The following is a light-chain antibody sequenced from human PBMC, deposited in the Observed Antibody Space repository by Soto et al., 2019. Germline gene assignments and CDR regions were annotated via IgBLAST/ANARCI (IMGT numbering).Light chain of an antibody. CDR1: QSVSSSY. CDR3: QQLGT. J-gene: IGKJ1*01. V-gene: IGKV3-20*01. CDR2: GAS. Sequence: EIVLTQSPGTLSLSPGERATLSCRASQSVSSSYLAWYQQNPGQAPRLLIYGASSRATGIPDRFSGSGSGTDFTLTISRLEPEDFAVYYCQQLGTFGQGTKVDIK.